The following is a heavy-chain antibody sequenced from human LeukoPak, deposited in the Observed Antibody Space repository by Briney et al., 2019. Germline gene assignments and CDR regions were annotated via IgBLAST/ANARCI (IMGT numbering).Heavy chain of an antibody. Sequence: PGGSLRLSCAASKFTFNSYAMHWVRQAPGKGLEWVAVISYDGSNKYYADSVKGRFTISRDNSKNTLYLQMNSLRAEDTAVYYCARDWRLQLPFDYWGQGTLVTVSS. CDR3: ARDWRLQLPFDY. V-gene: IGHV3-30*04. CDR2: ISYDGSNK. CDR1: KFTFNSYA. J-gene: IGHJ4*02. D-gene: IGHD5-24*01.